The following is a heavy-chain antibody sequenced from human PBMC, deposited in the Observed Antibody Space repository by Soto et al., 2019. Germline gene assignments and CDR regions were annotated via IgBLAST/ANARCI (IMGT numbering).Heavy chain of an antibody. D-gene: IGHD6-13*01. V-gene: IGHV4-39*01. J-gene: IGHJ5*02. CDR3: ARQAAAPGIDLWFDP. CDR1: GGSISSSRSY. CDR2: IFYAENT. Sequence: QLQLQESGPGLVKPSETLSLTCNVSGGSISSSRSYWAWFRQPPGKELEWIANIFYAENTYYNPSLKSRVTVSVDTSKNQFSLKLDSVTAADTAVYYCARQAAAPGIDLWFDPWGQGTLVTVSS.